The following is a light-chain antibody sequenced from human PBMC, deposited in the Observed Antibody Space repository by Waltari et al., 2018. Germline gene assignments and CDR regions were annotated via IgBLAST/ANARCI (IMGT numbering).Light chain of an antibody. CDR2: GAY. V-gene: IGKV3-20*01. J-gene: IGKJ1*01. CDR1: QSVTSNY. Sequence: EIVLTQSPGTLSLSPGERAALSCRASQSVTSNYLAWYQQTPGQAPRLLIYGAYNRATGIPDRFSGSGSGTDFTLTISRLEPEDFAVYYCQQYGGSPQTFGQGTKVEIK. CDR3: QQYGGSPQT.